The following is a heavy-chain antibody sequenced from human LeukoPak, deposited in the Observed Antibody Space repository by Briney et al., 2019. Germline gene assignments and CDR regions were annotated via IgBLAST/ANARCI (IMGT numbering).Heavy chain of an antibody. CDR3: ARFNWNYAGNWFDP. CDR1: GGSFSGYY. D-gene: IGHD1-7*01. Sequence: PSEALSLTCAVYGGSFSGYYWSWIRQPPGKGLEWIGEINHSGSTNYNPSLKSRVTISVDTSKNQFSLKLSSVTAADTAVYYCARFNWNYAGNWFDPWGQGTLVTVSS. V-gene: IGHV4-34*01. CDR2: INHSGST. J-gene: IGHJ5*02.